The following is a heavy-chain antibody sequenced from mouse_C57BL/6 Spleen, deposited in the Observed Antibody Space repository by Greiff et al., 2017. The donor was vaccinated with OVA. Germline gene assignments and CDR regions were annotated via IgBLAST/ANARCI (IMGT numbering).Heavy chain of an antibody. D-gene: IGHD3-2*02. J-gene: IGHJ4*01. CDR2: IDPETGGT. CDR3: SRQLRLREAMDY. Sequence: QVHVKQSGAELVRPGASVTLSCKASGYTFTDYEMHWVKQTPVHGLEWIGAIDPETGGTAYNQKFKGKAILTADKSSSTAYMELRSLTSEDSAVYYCSRQLRLREAMDYWGQGTSVTVSS. CDR1: GYTFTDYE. V-gene: IGHV1-15*01.